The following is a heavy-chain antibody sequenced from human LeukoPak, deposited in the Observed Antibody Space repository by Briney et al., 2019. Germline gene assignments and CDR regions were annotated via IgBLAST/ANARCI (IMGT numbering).Heavy chain of an antibody. CDR1: GYSVTGYY. CDR2: VNPNSGGT. J-gene: IGHJ6*03. D-gene: IGHD2-2*01. CDR3: ARSGYCSSTSCYGGASYYYYMDV. Sequence: ASVKVSCKGSGYSVTGYYMHWVRQAPGQGLEWMGWVNPNSGGTNYAQKFQGRVAMSRDTSISTAYMELSRLRSDTTAVYYCARSGYCSSTSCYGGASYYYYMDVWGKGTTVTISS. V-gene: IGHV1-2*02.